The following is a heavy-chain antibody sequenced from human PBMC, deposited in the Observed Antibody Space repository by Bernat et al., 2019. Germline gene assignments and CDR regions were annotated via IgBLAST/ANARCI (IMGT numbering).Heavy chain of an antibody. D-gene: IGHD4-17*01. CDR3: ARAPWPGDPRSDVPH. CDR2: INPNDDTK. V-gene: IGHV1-46*01. CDR1: GYNFISYY. J-gene: IGHJ1*01. Sequence: QVQVVQSGAEVKKPGASVRVSCKASGYNFISYYIHWVRQAPGQGLEWMGIINPNDDTKSYAQKFQGRVTMTRDTSTSTVYMDLRSLRSDDTAVYYCARAPWPGDPRSDVPHWGQGTLVTVSS.